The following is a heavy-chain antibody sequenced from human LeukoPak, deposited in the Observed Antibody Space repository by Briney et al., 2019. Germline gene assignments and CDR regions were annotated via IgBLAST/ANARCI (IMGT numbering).Heavy chain of an antibody. V-gene: IGHV4-4*02. J-gene: IGHJ4*02. CDR2: IYHSGST. Sequence: SGTLSLTCAVSGGSISSSNWWNWVRQPPGKGLEWIGEIYHSGSTNYNPSLKSRVTISVDKFKNQFSLKLSSVTAADTAVYYCASTRIAAAGELNYWGQGTLVTVSS. D-gene: IGHD6-13*01. CDR1: GGSISSSNW. CDR3: ASTRIAAAGELNY.